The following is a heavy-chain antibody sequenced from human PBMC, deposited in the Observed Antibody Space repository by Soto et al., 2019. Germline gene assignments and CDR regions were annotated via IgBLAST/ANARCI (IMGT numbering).Heavy chain of an antibody. CDR2: IYSGGST. V-gene: IGHV3-53*01. CDR1: GFTVSSNY. J-gene: IGHJ4*02. Sequence: GGSLRLSCAASGFTVSSNYMSWVRRAPGKGLEWVSVIYSGGSTYYADSVKGRFTISRDNSKNTLYLQMNSLRAEDTAVYYCARAPLAGGSFDYWGQGTLVTVSS. D-gene: IGHD2-8*02. CDR3: ARAPLAGGSFDY.